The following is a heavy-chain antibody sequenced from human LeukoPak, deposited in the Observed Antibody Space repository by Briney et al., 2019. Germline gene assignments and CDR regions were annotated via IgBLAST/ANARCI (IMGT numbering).Heavy chain of an antibody. CDR3: ARRYLGYCSGDSCPLNYYGMDV. Sequence: SETLSLTCTVSGGSISSSNYYWGWIRQPPGKGLEWIGSIYYSGSTYYNPSLKSRVTISVDTSKNQFSLKLSSVTAAETAVYFCARRYLGYCSGDSCPLNYYGMDVWGQGTTVTVSS. CDR1: GGSISSSNYY. V-gene: IGHV4-39*01. J-gene: IGHJ6*02. CDR2: IYYSGST. D-gene: IGHD2-15*01.